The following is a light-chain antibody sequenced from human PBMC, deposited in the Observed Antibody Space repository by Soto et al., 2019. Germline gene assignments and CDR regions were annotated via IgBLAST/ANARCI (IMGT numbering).Light chain of an antibody. V-gene: IGKV1-5*01. CDR1: ESIATW. Sequence: GDRVTITCRASESIATWLAWYQQKPGQAPKLLIYDASRLESGVPSRFSGGGSWTEFTLTISGLQPEDFATYYCHQYNSYFGQGTKLEI. J-gene: IGKJ2*01. CDR2: DAS. CDR3: HQYNSY.